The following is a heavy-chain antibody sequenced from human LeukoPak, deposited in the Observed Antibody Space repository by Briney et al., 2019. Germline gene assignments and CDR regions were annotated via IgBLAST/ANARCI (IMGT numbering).Heavy chain of an antibody. CDR1: GFTFSGSA. CDR3: AKQLGYCSDGSCYFPY. Sequence: GGSLRLSCAASGFTFSGSAMSWVRQAPGKGLEWVSAISNNGGYTYYADSVQGRFTISRDNSKSTLCLQMNSLRAEDMGVYYCAKQLGYCSDGSCYFPYWGQGTLVTVSS. J-gene: IGHJ4*02. D-gene: IGHD2-15*01. CDR2: ISNNGGYT. V-gene: IGHV3-23*01.